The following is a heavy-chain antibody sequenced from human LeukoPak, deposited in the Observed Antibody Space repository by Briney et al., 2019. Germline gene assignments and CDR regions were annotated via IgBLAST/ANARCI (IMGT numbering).Heavy chain of an antibody. CDR3: ARALVPAAQRLSS. Sequence: GASVKVSCKASGYTFTGYYLHWVRQAPGQGLEWMGWINPNTGGTKYAQKFQGRVTMTRDTSISTAYMEVTWLTSDDTAVYYCARALVPAAQRLSSWGQGTLVTVSS. CDR1: GYTFTGYY. D-gene: IGHD2-2*01. V-gene: IGHV1-2*02. J-gene: IGHJ5*02. CDR2: INPNTGGT.